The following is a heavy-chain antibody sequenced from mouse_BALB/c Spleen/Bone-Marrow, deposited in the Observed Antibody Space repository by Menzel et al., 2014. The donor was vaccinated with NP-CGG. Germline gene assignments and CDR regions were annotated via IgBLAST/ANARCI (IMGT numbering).Heavy chain of an antibody. CDR1: GISITTGNYR. CDR2: IYYSGTI. Sequence: VQLQQSGPGLVKPSQTVSLTCTVTGISITTGNYRWSWIRQFPGNKLEWIGYIYYSGTITYNPSLTSRTTITRDTSKNQFFLEMNPLTAEDTATYYCARDGGDVDFDYWGQGTTLTVSS. V-gene: IGHV3-5*02. J-gene: IGHJ2*01. CDR3: ARDGGDVDFDY. D-gene: IGHD3-3*01.